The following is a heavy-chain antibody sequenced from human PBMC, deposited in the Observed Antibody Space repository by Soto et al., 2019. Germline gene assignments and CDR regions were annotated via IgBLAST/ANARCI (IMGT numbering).Heavy chain of an antibody. CDR1: GFTFSSYA. Sequence: EVQLLESGGGLVQPGGSLRLSCAASGFTFSSYAMSWVRQARGKGLEWVSAISGSGGSTYYADSVKGRFTISRDNSKNALYLQTNCLSAEDTAVYYCAKDHKRGGSCPFDYWGHGSLVAVAS. D-gene: IGHD2-15*01. J-gene: IGHJ4*01. V-gene: IGHV3-23*01. CDR3: AKDHKRGGSCPFDY. CDR2: ISGSGGST.